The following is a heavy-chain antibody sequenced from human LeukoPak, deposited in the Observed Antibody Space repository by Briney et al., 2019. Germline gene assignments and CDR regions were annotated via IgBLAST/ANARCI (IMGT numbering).Heavy chain of an antibody. CDR2: ISKNGDST. CDR3: ARDRFYSSGTYQDS. CDR1: GFIFSNYA. J-gene: IGHJ4*02. Sequence: PGGSLRLSCAASGFIFSNYAMHWVRQAPGKGLEYVSVISKNGDSTYYANSVKGRFTISRDNSKNTLYLQMGSLGAEDMAVYYCARDRFYSSGTYQDSWGQGTLVTVSS. V-gene: IGHV3-64*01. D-gene: IGHD3-10*01.